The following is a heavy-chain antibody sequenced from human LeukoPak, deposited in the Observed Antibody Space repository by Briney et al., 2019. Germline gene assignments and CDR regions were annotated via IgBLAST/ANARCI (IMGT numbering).Heavy chain of an antibody. J-gene: IGHJ4*02. CDR1: GLSFSSYA. CDR3: ARDGHGVPLDY. D-gene: IGHD4-17*01. V-gene: IGHV3-30-3*01. CDR2: ISYDGTEK. Sequence: GGSLRLSCAASGLSFSSYAMHWVRQAPGKGLEWVAVISYDGTEKYYGDSVKGRFTTSRGNSKNTLYLQMNSLRAEDTALYYCARDGHGVPLDYWGQGTLVTVSS.